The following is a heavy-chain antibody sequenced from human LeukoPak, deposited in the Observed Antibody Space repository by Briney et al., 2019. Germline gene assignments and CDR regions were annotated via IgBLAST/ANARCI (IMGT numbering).Heavy chain of an antibody. J-gene: IGHJ4*02. D-gene: IGHD3-10*01. CDR3: ARDVSGSYSFDY. CDR1: GYTFTGYY. V-gene: IGHV1-2*02. Sequence: ASVKVSCKASGYTFTGYYMHWVRQAPGQGLEWMGWINPNSGGTNYAQKFQGRVTMTRDTSISTAYMELSRLRSDDTAVYYCARDVSGSYSFDYWGQGTLVTVSS. CDR2: INPNSGGT.